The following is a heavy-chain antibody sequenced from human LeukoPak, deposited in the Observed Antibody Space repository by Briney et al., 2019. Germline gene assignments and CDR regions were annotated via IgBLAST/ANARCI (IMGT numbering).Heavy chain of an antibody. CDR1: GFTFDDYA. D-gene: IGHD6-13*01. V-gene: IGHV3-66*01. CDR3: ARDRGGSRSDC. Sequence: GRSLRLSCAASGFTFDDYAMHWLRQAPGKGLEWVSVIYSGGTTYYADSVKGRFTISRDNSKNTLYLQMNSLRAEDTAVYYCARDRGGSRSDCWGQGTLVTVSS. J-gene: IGHJ4*02. CDR2: IYSGGTT.